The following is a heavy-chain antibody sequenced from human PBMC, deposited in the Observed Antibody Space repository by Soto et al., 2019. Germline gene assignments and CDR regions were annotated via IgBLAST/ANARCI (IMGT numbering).Heavy chain of an antibody. CDR2: INHSGST. D-gene: IGHD2-8*01. Sequence: PSETLSLTCAVYCGSFSRYYWSWTRQPPGKGLAWIGEINHSGSTNYNPSLKSKVTISVALCKNQFSLRLSAVGTAATATYSCARPQAVTNALWSRYFYDYWGRGTVVTVSS. CDR1: CGSFSRYY. V-gene: IGHV4-34*01. J-gene: IGHJ4*02. CDR3: ARPQAVTNALWSRYFYDY.